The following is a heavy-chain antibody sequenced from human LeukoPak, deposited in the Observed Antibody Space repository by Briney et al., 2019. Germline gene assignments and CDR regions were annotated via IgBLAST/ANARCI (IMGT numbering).Heavy chain of an antibody. CDR2: MNPYSNST. CDR1: GYTFPVYE. Sequence: GASVKVSCKASGYTFPVYEIYWVRQASGQGLECMGWMNPYSNSTDSAQKFQGRLTMTSDISISTAYMELSSLRPEDTAVYFCAVEQLEPMRWFDPWGQGTLVTVSS. J-gene: IGHJ5*02. CDR3: AVEQLEPMRWFDP. V-gene: IGHV1-8*01. D-gene: IGHD6-6*01.